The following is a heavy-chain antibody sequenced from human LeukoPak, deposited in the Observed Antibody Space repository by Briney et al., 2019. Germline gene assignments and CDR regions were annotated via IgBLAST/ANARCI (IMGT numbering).Heavy chain of an antibody. Sequence: SETLSLTCIVSGGSISSSSYFWGWIRQPPGKGLEWIGSFSYSGSTYYSPSLMSRVTTSVDTSRNQFSLKLSSVTAADTAVYYCARGTMKSGFDPWGQGTLVTVSS. D-gene: IGHD3-22*01. CDR3: ARGTMKSGFDP. V-gene: IGHV4-39*07. J-gene: IGHJ5*02. CDR1: GGSISSSSYF. CDR2: FSYSGST.